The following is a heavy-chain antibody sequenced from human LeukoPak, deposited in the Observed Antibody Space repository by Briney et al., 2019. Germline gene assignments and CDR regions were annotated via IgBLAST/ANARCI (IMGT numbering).Heavy chain of an antibody. D-gene: IGHD4-23*01. J-gene: IGHJ4*02. CDR1: AFTFSTYA. CDR3: AKEQNSKGFFDY. Sequence: GRSLRPSCAASAFTFSTYAISWVRPAPGKGLEWVSTISGSGAGTYYADSVKGRFTISRDNSKNRLYLQMNSLRAEDTAVYYCAKEQNSKGFFDYWGQGTLVTVSS. V-gene: IGHV3-23*01. CDR2: ISGSGAGT.